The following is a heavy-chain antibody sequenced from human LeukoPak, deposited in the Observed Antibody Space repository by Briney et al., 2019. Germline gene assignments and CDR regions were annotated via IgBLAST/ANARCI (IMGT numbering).Heavy chain of an antibody. Sequence: GGSLRLSCVASGFTYRRYSMNWVRQAPGKGLEWVSTISSGSDYIYHADSVRGRFTISRDNARNTLYLQMNSLRAEDTAVYYCAKAAYGDYAGAFDIWGQGTMVIVSS. CDR3: AKAAYGDYAGAFDI. CDR1: GFTYRRYS. J-gene: IGHJ3*02. CDR2: ISSGSDYI. D-gene: IGHD4-17*01. V-gene: IGHV3-21*06.